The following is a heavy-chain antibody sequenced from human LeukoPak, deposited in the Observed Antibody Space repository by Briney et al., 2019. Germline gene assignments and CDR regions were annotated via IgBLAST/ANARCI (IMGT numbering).Heavy chain of an antibody. CDR1: GGTFSSYA. Sequence: SVKVSCKASGGTFSSYAISWVRQAPGQGLEWMGGIIPIFGTANYAQKFQGRVTITADKSTSTAYMELSSLRSGDTAVYCCARADYGDYGPYYYYMDVWGKGTTVTVSS. J-gene: IGHJ6*03. CDR2: IIPIFGTA. D-gene: IGHD4-17*01. CDR3: ARADYGDYGPYYYYMDV. V-gene: IGHV1-69*06.